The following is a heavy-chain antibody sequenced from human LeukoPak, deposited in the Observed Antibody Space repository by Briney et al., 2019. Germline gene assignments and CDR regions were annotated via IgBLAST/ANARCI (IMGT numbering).Heavy chain of an antibody. CDR1: GYTFINHD. V-gene: IGHV1-18*01. CDR2: ICGYNGNT. Sequence: GASVKVSCKASGYTFINHDISWVRQAPGQGLEWMGWICGYNGNTNYVQKFQGRVTMTTDTSTTTAYMELRSLRSDDTAVYYCARDSRPSYGMDVWGKGTTVTVSS. D-gene: IGHD3-16*01. CDR3: ARDSRPSYGMDV. J-gene: IGHJ6*04.